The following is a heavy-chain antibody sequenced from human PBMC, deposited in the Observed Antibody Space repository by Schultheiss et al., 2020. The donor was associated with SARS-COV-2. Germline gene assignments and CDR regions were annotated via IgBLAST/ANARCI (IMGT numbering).Heavy chain of an antibody. V-gene: IGHV4-61*10. CDR1: GGSISSGSYY. CDR3: ARVTIYVPFDY. CDR2: INHSGST. J-gene: IGHJ4*02. D-gene: IGHD5/OR15-5a*01. Sequence: SQTLSLTCTVSGGSISSGSYYWSWIRQPAGKGLEWIGEINHSGSTNYNPSLKSRVTISVDTSKNQFSLKLTSVTAADTAVYYCARVTIYVPFDYWGQGTLVTVSS.